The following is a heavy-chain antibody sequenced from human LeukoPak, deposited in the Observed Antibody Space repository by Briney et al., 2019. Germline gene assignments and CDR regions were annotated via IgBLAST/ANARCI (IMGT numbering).Heavy chain of an antibody. V-gene: IGHV4-31*03. CDR1: GGSISSGGYY. J-gene: IGHJ6*02. Sequence: PSETLSLTCTVSGGSISSGGYYWSWIRQHPGKGLEWIGYIYYSGSNYYNPSLKSRVTISVDTSKNQFSLKLSSVTAADTAVYYCARVAMTTVTNYYYYYCMDVWGQGTTVTVSS. CDR2: IYYSGSN. CDR3: ARVAMTTVTNYYYYYCMDV. D-gene: IGHD4-17*01.